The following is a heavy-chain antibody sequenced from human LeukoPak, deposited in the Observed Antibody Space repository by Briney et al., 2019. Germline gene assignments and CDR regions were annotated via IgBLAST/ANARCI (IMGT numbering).Heavy chain of an antibody. CDR3: ARADTAGYYCYYMDV. CDR1: GGTFSSYA. J-gene: IGHJ6*03. Sequence: SVKVSCKASGGTFSSYAISWVRQAPGQGLEWMGGIIPIFGTANYAQKFQGRVTITADESTSTAYMELSSLRSEDTAVYYCARADTAGYYCYYMDVWGKGTTVTVSS. D-gene: IGHD5-18*01. V-gene: IGHV1-69*13. CDR2: IIPIFGTA.